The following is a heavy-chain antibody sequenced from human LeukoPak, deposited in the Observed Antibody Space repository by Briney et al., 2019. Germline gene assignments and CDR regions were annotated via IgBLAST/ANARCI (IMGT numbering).Heavy chain of an antibody. V-gene: IGHV4-4*07. CDR1: GGSISSYY. J-gene: IGHJ4*02. Sequence: PSETLSLTCTVSGGSISSYYWSWIRQSAGKGLEWIGLIYSSGSTNCNPSLKSRVTMSVDTSKNQFSLRLSSVTAADTAVYYCARGVEQQLAHFLDYWGQGTLVTVSS. D-gene: IGHD6-13*01. CDR2: IYSSGST. CDR3: ARGVEQQLAHFLDY.